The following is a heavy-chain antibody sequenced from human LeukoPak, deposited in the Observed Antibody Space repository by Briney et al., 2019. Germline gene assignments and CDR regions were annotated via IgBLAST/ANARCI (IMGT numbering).Heavy chain of an antibody. D-gene: IGHD6-19*01. J-gene: IGHJ3*02. Sequence: SETLSLTCFVSGGSISSYYWSWIRQPPGKGLEWIGYIYYSGSTNYNPSLKSRVTISVDTSKYQFSLRLSSVTAADTAVYYSARVIAVTGAFNAFDIWGQGTMVTVSS. CDR3: ARVIAVTGAFNAFDI. CDR2: IYYSGST. V-gene: IGHV4-59*01. CDR1: GGSISSYY.